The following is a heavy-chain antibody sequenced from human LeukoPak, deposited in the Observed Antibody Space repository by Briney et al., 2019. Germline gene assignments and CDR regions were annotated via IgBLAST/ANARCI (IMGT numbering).Heavy chain of an antibody. CDR2: IKPSGGST. D-gene: IGHD6-25*01. J-gene: IGHJ5*02. CDR3: AREGGGPRWLDP. CDR1: GYTFTSYY. V-gene: IGHV1-46*01. Sequence: SSVKVSCKASGYTFTSYYIHLVRQAPGQGLEWMGIIKPSGGSTSYAQKFQGRVTMTRDIYTSTLYMELSSLRSEDTAVYYCAREGGGPRWLDPWGQGTLVTVSS.